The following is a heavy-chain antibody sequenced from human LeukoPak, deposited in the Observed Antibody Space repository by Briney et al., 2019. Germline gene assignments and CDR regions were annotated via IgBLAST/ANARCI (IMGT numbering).Heavy chain of an antibody. CDR3: ARDWGVGGRPGYMDV. Sequence: SETLSLTCTVSGYSISSGYYWGWIRQPPGKGLEWIGSIYHSGSTYYNPSLKSRVTILVDTSKNQVSLKLSSVTAADTAVYFCARDWGVGGRPGYMDVWGKGTTVTVSS. CDR1: GYSISSGYY. D-gene: IGHD6-6*01. V-gene: IGHV4-38-2*02. J-gene: IGHJ6*03. CDR2: IYHSGST.